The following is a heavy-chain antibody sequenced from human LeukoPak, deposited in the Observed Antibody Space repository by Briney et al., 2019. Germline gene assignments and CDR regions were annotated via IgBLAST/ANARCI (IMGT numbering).Heavy chain of an antibody. J-gene: IGHJ6*03. CDR3: AKDAWPIIVGATSYYYYYMDV. CDR1: GFTFSSYG. V-gene: IGHV3-30*02. Sequence: PGGSLRLSCAASGFTFSSYGMHWVRQAPGKGLEWVAFIRYDGSNKYYADSVKGRFTISRDNSKNTLYLQMNSLRAEDTAVYYCAKDAWPIIVGATSYYYYYMDVWGKGTTVTISS. CDR2: IRYDGSNK. D-gene: IGHD1-26*01.